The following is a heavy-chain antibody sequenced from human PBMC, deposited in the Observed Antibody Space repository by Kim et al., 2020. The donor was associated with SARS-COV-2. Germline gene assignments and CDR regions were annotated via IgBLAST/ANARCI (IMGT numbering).Heavy chain of an antibody. J-gene: IGHJ6*01. CDR3: ARDGDIVVVPAAIPVLNYYGMDA. D-gene: IGHD2-2*02. CDR2: INPSGGST. Sequence: ASVKVSCKAAGYIFTSYYMHWVRQAPGQGLEWMGIINPSGGSTSYAQKFQGRVTMTRDTSTSTVYMELSSLRSEDTAVYYCARDGDIVVVPAAIPVLNYYGMDAWGQGETVSVSS. V-gene: IGHV1-46*01. CDR1: GYIFTSYY.